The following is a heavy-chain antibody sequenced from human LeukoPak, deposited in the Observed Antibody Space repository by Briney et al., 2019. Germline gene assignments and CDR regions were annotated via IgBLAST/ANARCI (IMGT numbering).Heavy chain of an antibody. CDR2: VSWNRDYI. V-gene: IGHV3-9*03. D-gene: IGHD6-19*01. Sequence: SLRLSCTGSLFIFESYSIHWVRQVPGRGLEWVSGVSWNRDYIAYADSVKGRFTISRDNDKIIVYLQMDSLRVDDMSSCYCAATSGWYDSYFAYWGQGLQVTVSS. CDR3: AATSGWYDSYFAY. CDR1: LFIFESYS. J-gene: IGHJ4*02.